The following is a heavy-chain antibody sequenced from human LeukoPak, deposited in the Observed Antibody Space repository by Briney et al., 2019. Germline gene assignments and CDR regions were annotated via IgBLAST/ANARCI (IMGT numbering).Heavy chain of an antibody. CDR1: GFTFSSHA. D-gene: IGHD3-9*01. CDR3: AKEDYFGWLGYFDC. CDR2: ISGSGGST. V-gene: IGHV3-23*01. Sequence: PWGALRLSCAASGFTFSSHAMSWVRQAPGKGLEWVSSISGSGGSTYYADSVRGRFTISRDNSKNTLYLQMNSLRAEDTAVYYCAKEDYFGWLGYFDCWGQGTLVTVSS. J-gene: IGHJ4*02.